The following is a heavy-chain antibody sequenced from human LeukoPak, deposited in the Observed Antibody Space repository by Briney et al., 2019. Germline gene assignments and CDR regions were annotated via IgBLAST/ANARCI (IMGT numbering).Heavy chain of an antibody. D-gene: IGHD6-25*01. CDR2: ISSSSDTI. Sequence: PGGSLRLSCAASGFTFSSYSMNWVRQAPGKGLEWVSYISSSSDTIYYADSVKGRFTISGDNAKNSLYLQMNSLRAEDTAVYYCARGKAALNDWGQGTLVTVSS. CDR3: ARGKAALND. CDR1: GFTFSSYS. V-gene: IGHV3-48*01. J-gene: IGHJ4*02.